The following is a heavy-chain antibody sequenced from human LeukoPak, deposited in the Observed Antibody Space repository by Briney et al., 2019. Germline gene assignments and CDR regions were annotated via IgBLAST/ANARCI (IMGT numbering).Heavy chain of an antibody. CDR1: GFTFSSYA. CDR3: ARGLRSYYDSSGYHPYYFDY. D-gene: IGHD3-22*01. V-gene: IGHV3-23*01. J-gene: IGHJ4*02. Sequence: LAGGSLRLSCSASGFTFSSYAMSWVRQAPGKGLEWVSGISGSGSSTYYADSVKGRFTISRDNSKNTLYLQMNSLRAEDTAVYYCARGLRSYYDSSGYHPYYFDYWGQGTLVTVSS. CDR2: ISGSGSST.